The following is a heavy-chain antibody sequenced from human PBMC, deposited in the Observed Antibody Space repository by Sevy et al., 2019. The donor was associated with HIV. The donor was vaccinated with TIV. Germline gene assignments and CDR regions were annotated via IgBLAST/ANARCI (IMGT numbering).Heavy chain of an antibody. CDR1: GFTFSGSA. J-gene: IGHJ4*02. Sequence: GGSLRLSCAASGFTFSGSAMHWVRQASGKGLEWVGRIRSKANSYATAYAASVKGRSTISRDDSKNTAYLQMDSLKTEDTAMYYCTSWSSSWPNDYWGQGTLVTVSS. D-gene: IGHD6-13*01. V-gene: IGHV3-73*01. CDR3: TSWSSSWPNDY. CDR2: IRSKANSYAT.